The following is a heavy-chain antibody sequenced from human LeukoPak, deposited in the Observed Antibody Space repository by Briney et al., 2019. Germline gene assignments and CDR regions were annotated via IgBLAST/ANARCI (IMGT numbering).Heavy chain of an antibody. Sequence: PSETLSLTCTVSGGSISSYYWSWIRQPPAKRLEWIGYIYYSGSTNYNPSLKSRVTISVDTSKNQFSLKLSSVTAADAAVYYCARVITFGGVVAFDYWGQGTLVTVSS. CDR2: IYYSGST. CDR3: ARVITFGGVVAFDY. V-gene: IGHV4-59*01. D-gene: IGHD3-16*02. CDR1: GGSISSYY. J-gene: IGHJ4*02.